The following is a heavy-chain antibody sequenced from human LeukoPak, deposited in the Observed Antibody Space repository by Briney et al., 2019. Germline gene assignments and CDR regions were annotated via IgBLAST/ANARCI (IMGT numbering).Heavy chain of an antibody. J-gene: IGHJ4*02. V-gene: IGHV4-39*01. Sequence: PSETLSLTCAVYGGSFSGYYWGWIRQPPGKGLEWIGSIYYSGSTYYNPSLKSRVTISVDTSKNQFSLKLSSVTAADTAVYYCARHSGGITMVRGVVLYFDYWGQGTLVTVSS. D-gene: IGHD3-10*01. CDR2: IYYSGST. CDR1: GGSFSGYY. CDR3: ARHSGGITMVRGVVLYFDY.